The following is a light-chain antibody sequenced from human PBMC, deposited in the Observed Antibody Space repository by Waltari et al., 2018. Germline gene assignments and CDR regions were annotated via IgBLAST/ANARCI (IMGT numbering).Light chain of an antibody. CDR3: QQRSNWPLT. CDR2: DAS. J-gene: IGKJ4*01. Sequence: RRASHSVSNYLGWYQQKPGQAPRLLIYDASNRATGIPARFSGSGSGTDFTLTINSLEPEDFAVYYCQQRSNWPLTFGGGTKVEIK. CDR1: HSVSNY. V-gene: IGKV3-11*01.